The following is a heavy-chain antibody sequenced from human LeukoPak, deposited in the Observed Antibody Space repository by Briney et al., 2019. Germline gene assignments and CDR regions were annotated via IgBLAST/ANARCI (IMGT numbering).Heavy chain of an antibody. CDR1: GFPFNAYW. D-gene: IGHD6-19*01. CDR3: ARNPQWLSYSMDV. CDR2: IRQDGDTK. J-gene: IGHJ6*02. V-gene: IGHV3-7*01. Sequence: GGSLRLSCAASGFPFNAYWMTWVRQAPGKGLEWVANIRQDGDTKYYVDSVKGRFTISRDNAKSSLYLQMNSLRVEDTAVYYCARNPQWLSYSMDVWGQGTTVTVSS.